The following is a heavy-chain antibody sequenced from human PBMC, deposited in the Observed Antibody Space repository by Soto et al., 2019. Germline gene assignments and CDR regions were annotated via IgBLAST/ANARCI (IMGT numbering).Heavy chain of an antibody. J-gene: IGHJ6*02. D-gene: IGHD3-10*01. CDR3: AIAPHYGSGSYSPYYYYGMDV. CDR1: GGSISSSSYY. V-gene: IGHV4-31*03. CDR2: IYYSGST. Sequence: SETLSLTCTVSGGSISSSSYYWGWIRQPPGKGLEWVGYIYYSGSTYYNPSLKSRVTISVDTSKNQFSLKLSSVTAADTAVYYCAIAPHYGSGSYSPYYYYGMDVWGQGTTVTVSS.